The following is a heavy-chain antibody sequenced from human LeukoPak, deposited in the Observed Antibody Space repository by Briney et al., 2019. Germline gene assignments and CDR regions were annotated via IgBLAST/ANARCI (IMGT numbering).Heavy chain of an antibody. Sequence: GGSLRLSCAASGFTFNSYWMSWVRQAPGKGLEWVANIKEDGSEKYYVDSVRGRFTFSRDDAKNSLYLQMNSLRAEDTAVYYCARVITAAAFDPWGQGTLVTVSS. V-gene: IGHV3-7*05. CDR3: ARVITAAAFDP. CDR1: GFTFNSYW. D-gene: IGHD6-13*01. J-gene: IGHJ5*02. CDR2: IKEDGSEK.